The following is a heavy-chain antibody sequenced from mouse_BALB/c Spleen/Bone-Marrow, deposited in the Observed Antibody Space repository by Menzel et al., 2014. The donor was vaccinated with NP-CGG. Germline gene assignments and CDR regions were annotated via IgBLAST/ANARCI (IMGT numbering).Heavy chain of an antibody. CDR2: INPGSGGT. V-gene: IGHV1-54*01. J-gene: IGHJ2*01. D-gene: IGHD4-1*02. CDR1: GYAFTNYL. CDR3: ARSTGTLFDY. Sequence: VQLQQSGAELVRPGTSVKVSCKASGYAFTNYLIEWVKQRPGQGLERIGVINPGSGGTNYCEKFKGKATLTADKSSSTAYMQLSSLTSHDSAVYFCARSTGTLFDYWGQGTTLTVSS.